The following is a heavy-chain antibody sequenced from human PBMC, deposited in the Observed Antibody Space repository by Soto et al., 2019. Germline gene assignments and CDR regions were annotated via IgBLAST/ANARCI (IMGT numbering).Heavy chain of an antibody. V-gene: IGHV3-23*01. Sequence: EVQLLESGGGLVQPGGSLRLSCAASGFTFSTYVMTWVRQAPGKGLEWVSAISASGGDTYYADSVKGRSTISRDNSKNTLYLQINSLRVEDTPIYSCAKGGWLDDYGAKGTLVTVSA. J-gene: IGHJ4*02. CDR3: AKGGWLDDY. CDR1: GFTFSTYV. CDR2: ISASGGDT. D-gene: IGHD6-19*01.